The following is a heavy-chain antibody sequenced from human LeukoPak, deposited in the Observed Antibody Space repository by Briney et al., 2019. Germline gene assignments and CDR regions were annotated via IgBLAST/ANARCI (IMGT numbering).Heavy chain of an antibody. V-gene: IGHV1-69*05. CDR1: GGTFSSYA. CDR3: ARGRNGVNWFDP. CDR2: IIPIFGTA. Sequence: SVKVSCKASGGTFSSYAISWVRQAPGQGLEWMGGIIPIFGTANYAQKFQGRVTITTDESTSTAYMGLSSLRSEDTAVYYCARGRNGVNWFDPWGQGTLVTVSS. D-gene: IGHD1-1*01. J-gene: IGHJ5*02.